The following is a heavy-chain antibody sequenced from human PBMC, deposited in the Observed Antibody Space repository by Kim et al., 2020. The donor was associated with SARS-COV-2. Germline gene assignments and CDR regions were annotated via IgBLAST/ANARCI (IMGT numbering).Heavy chain of an antibody. CDR2: IWYDGSNK. CDR1: GFTFSSYA. J-gene: IGHJ3*02. D-gene: IGHD1-26*01. V-gene: IGHV3-33*06. CDR3: AKLPSWGPDGALDI. Sequence: GGSLRLSCAASGFTFSSYAMHWVRQAPGKGLEWVAVIWYDGSNKYYADSVKGRFTISRDNSKNTLYLQMNSLRAEDTAVYYCAKLPSWGPDGALDIWGQGTMVTVSS.